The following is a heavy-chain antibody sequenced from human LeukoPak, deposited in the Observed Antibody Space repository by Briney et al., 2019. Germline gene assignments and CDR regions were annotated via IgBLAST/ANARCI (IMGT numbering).Heavy chain of an antibody. Sequence: PSQTLSLTCAVSGDSVTSGGYYCTWIRHHPGKGLEWIGYISNSGTTSYNPSLKSRVSISVDTSDNQFSLRLTSVTAADTAVYYCARDVVVTSSPDAFDIWGQGTMVTVSS. CDR2: ISNSGTT. J-gene: IGHJ3*02. V-gene: IGHV4-31*11. D-gene: IGHD2-21*01. CDR3: ARDVVVTSSPDAFDI. CDR1: GDSVTSGGYY.